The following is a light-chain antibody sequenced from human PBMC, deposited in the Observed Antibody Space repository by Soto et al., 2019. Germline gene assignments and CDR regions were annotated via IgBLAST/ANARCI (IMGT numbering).Light chain of an antibody. CDR3: QQYGSSPWT. CDR2: GAS. V-gene: IGKV3-20*01. Sequence: EIVMTQSPDTLSVSPGERATLSCRASQSVSSSYLAWYQQKPGQAPRLLIYGASSRATGIPDRFSGSGSGTDFTLTISRLEPEDFGVYYCQQYGSSPWTFGQGTTGDIK. J-gene: IGKJ1*01. CDR1: QSVSSSY.